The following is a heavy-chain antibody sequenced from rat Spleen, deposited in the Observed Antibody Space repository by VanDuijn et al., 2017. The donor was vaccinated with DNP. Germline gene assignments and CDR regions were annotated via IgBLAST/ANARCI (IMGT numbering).Heavy chain of an antibody. J-gene: IGHJ2*01. D-gene: IGHD1-4*01. Sequence: EVQLVESGGGVVQPGRSLKLSCAASGFTFSDYYMAWVRQAPTKGLEWVAYISYDGRSNYRGDSVKGRFTISRDNAKSTLYLQMNSLRSEDVATYYCARHVLPLRVWDYWGQGVMVTVSS. CDR1: GFTFSDYY. CDR3: ARHVLPLRVWDY. CDR2: ISYDGRSN. V-gene: IGHV5-22*01.